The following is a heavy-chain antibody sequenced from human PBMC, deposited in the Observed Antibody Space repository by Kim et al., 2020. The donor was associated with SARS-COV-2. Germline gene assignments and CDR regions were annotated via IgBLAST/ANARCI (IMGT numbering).Heavy chain of an antibody. CDR3: AKYIYDVILAPGGDTLDT. Sequence: VRGRFSISRDNSKNTLYLQMNGLGVEDTAMYYCAKYIYDVILAPGGDTLDTWGQGTMVTVSS. V-gene: IGHV3-23*01. J-gene: IGHJ3*02. D-gene: IGHD3-9*01.